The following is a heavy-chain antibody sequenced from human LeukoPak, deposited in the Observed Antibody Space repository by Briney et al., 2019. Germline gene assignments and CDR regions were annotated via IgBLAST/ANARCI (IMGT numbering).Heavy chain of an antibody. D-gene: IGHD6-13*01. CDR3: AKAASSSWPSYYYGMDV. CDR1: GFIFSSYS. Sequence: GGSLRLSCAASGFIFSSYSMSWVRQAPGKGLEWVSFITGSGGNTYYADSVKGRFTISKDNSKNTVYLQMSSLRVDDTAVYYCAKAASSSWPSYYYGMDVWGQGTTVTVSS. J-gene: IGHJ6*02. CDR2: ITGSGGNT. V-gene: IGHV3-23*01.